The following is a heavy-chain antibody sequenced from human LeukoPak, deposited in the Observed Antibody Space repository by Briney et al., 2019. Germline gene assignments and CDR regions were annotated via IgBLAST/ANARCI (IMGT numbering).Heavy chain of an antibody. V-gene: IGHV1-2*02. Sequence: ASVKVSCKASGYTFTGYYMHWVRQAPGQGLEWMGWINPNSGGTNYAQKFQGRVTMTRDTSISTAYMELSRLRSDDTAVYYCARVSSASYYDSSGYDDYWGQGTLVIVSS. D-gene: IGHD3-22*01. CDR3: ARVSSASYYDSSGYDDY. J-gene: IGHJ4*02. CDR2: INPNSGGT. CDR1: GYTFTGYY.